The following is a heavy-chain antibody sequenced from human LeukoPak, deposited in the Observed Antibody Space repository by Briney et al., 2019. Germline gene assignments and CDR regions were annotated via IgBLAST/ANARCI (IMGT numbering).Heavy chain of an antibody. D-gene: IGHD6-19*01. J-gene: IGHJ4*02. CDR2: INHSGST. V-gene: IGHV4-30-2*01. CDR1: GGSISSGGYY. Sequence: SSQTLSLTCTVSGGSISSGGYYWSWIRQPPGKGLEWIGEINHSGSTNYNPSLKSRVTISVDTSKNQFSLKLSSVTAADTAVYYCARGGSGWSLRSYYFDYWGQGTLVTVSS. CDR3: ARGGSGWSLRSYYFDY.